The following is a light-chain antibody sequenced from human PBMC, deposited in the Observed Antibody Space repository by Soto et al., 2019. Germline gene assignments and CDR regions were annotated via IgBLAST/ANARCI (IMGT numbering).Light chain of an antibody. V-gene: IGKV3-15*01. CDR1: HSVNSH. CDR3: QQYNNWPLT. CDR2: GAS. J-gene: IGKJ4*01. Sequence: MMMTQSPATLSVSPGERVTLSCRTSHSVNSHVAWYQQKPGQAPRLLIYGASTRATGIPARFSGSGSGTEFTLIISSLQSEDFAVYYCQQYNNWPLTFGGGTKVDIK.